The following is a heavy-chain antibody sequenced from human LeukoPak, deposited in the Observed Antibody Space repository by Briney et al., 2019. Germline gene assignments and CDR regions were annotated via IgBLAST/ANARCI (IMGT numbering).Heavy chain of an antibody. CDR2: IYSTGGT. Sequence: SETLSLTCTVSGGSLNNYFWNWIRQPAGKELEWIGRIYSTGGTNYNVSLRTRVTMSLDKSKNQFSLNLSSVTAADTAVYYCARALRYFDFWGLGTLVTVSS. V-gene: IGHV4-4*07. D-gene: IGHD4-17*01. CDR1: GGSLNNYF. J-gene: IGHJ4*02. CDR3: ARALRYFDF.